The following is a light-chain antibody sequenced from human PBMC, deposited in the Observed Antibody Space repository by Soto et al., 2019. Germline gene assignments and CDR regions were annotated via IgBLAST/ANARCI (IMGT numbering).Light chain of an antibody. CDR2: EVT. CDR1: SSDVGFYNY. Sequence: QSALTQPASVSGSPGQSITISCSGTSSDVGFYNYVSWFQQYPGKAPKLMIFEVTNRPSGVSDRFSGSNSGNTATLTISRVEAGDEADYCCQVWDSSSDHLVFGGGTKLTVL. V-gene: IGLV2-14*01. J-gene: IGLJ3*02. CDR3: QVWDSSSDHLV.